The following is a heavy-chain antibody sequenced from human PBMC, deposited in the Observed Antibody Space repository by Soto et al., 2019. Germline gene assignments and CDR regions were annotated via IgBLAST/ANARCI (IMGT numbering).Heavy chain of an antibody. Sequence: GESLKISCKGSGYSFTSCWIGWVRQMPGKGLEWMGIIYPGDSDTRYSPSFQGQVTISADKSISTAYLQWSSLKASDTAMYYCARHRREMATIYAFDIWGQGTMVTVSS. CDR1: GYSFTSCW. V-gene: IGHV5-51*01. D-gene: IGHD5-12*01. J-gene: IGHJ3*02. CDR3: ARHRREMATIYAFDI. CDR2: IYPGDSDT.